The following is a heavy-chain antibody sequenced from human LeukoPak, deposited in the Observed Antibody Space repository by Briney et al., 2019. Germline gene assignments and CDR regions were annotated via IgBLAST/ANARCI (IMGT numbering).Heavy chain of an antibody. J-gene: IGHJ3*02. CDR2: ISGYNGNT. V-gene: IGHV1-18*01. Sequence: ASVKVSCKASGYTFTRYGMTWVRQAPGQGLEWMGWISGYNGNTNYAQKFQGRVTMTKDTSTSRVYMELRSLRPDDTAVYYCARDFEAVADEEGYDAFDIWGQGAMVTVSS. CDR3: ARDFEAVADEEGYDAFDI. D-gene: IGHD6-19*01. CDR1: GYTFTRYG.